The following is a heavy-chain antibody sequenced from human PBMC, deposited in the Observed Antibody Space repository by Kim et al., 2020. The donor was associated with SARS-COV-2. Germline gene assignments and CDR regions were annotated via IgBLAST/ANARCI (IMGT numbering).Heavy chain of an antibody. J-gene: IGHJ1*01. CDR1: GFTFSSSA. V-gene: IGHV3-73*01. CDR3: TIRIIPGTGLAL. CDR2: IRSNGSSNST. Sequence: GGSLRLSCAASGFTFSSSAMNWVRQAPGKGLEWVAGIRSNGSSNSTANAVRGQFSFTISSANTMITVKLQINSLKTEDTYVYYCTIRIIPGTGLALWGQG. D-gene: IGHD3-3*01.